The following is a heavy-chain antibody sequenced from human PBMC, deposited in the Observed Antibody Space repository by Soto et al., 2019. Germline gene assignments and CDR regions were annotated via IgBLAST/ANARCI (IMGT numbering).Heavy chain of an antibody. D-gene: IGHD2-21*02. CDR3: ARDTPHCGGDCYSRDWYFDL. Sequence: ASVKVSCKASGYTFTSYYMHWVRQAPGQGLEWMGIINPSGGSTSYAQKFQGRVTMTRDTSTSTAYMELSSLRSEDTAVYYCARDTPHCGGDCYSRDWYFDLWGRGTLVTVSS. CDR2: INPSGGST. CDR1: GYTFTSYY. J-gene: IGHJ2*01. V-gene: IGHV1-46*01.